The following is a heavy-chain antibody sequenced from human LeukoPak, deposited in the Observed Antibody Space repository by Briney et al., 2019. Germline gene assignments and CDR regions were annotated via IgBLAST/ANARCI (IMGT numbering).Heavy chain of an antibody. CDR1: GYTFTGCY. D-gene: IGHD3-9*01. CDR2: INPNSGGT. CDR3: ASHPRYYDILTGYYKALDAFDI. V-gene: IGHV1-2*06. J-gene: IGHJ3*02. Sequence: ASVKVSCKASGYTFTGCYMHWVRQAPGQGLEWMGRINPNSGGTNYAQKFQGRVTMTRDTSISTAYMELSRLRSDDTAVYYCASHPRYYDILTGYYKALDAFDIWGQGTMVTVSS.